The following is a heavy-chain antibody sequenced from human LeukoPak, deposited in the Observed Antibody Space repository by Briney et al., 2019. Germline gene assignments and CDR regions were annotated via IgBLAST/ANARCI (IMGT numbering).Heavy chain of an antibody. J-gene: IGHJ4*02. CDR3: ARDRWLGY. CDR2: IYYGGST. V-gene: IGHV4-59*01. D-gene: IGHD5-18*01. CDR1: GGSISSYY. Sequence: SETLSLTCTVSGGSISSYYWSWVRQPPGKGLEWIGYIYYGGSTNYNPSLKSRVTISADTSKNQFSLKVSSVTAADTAVYYCARDRWLGYWGQGTLVTVSS.